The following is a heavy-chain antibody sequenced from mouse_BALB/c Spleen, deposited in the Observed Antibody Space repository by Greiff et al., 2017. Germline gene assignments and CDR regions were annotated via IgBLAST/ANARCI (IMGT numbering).Heavy chain of an antibody. V-gene: IGHV1-67*01. CDR2: ISTYYGNT. D-gene: IGHD1-1*01. Sequence: QVQLKESGPELVRPGVSVKISCKGSGYTFTDYAMHWVKQSHAKSLEWIGVISTYYGNTNYNQKFKGKATMTVDKSSSTAYMELVRLTSEDSAIYYCARNYGSPYYFDYWGQGTTLTVSS. CDR1: GYTFTDYA. J-gene: IGHJ2*01. CDR3: ARNYGSPYYFDY.